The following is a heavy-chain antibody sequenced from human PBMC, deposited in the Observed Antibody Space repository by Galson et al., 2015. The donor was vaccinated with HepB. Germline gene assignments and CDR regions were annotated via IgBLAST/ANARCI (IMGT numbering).Heavy chain of an antibody. CDR3: VKDLVGATGVDY. J-gene: IGHJ4*02. V-gene: IGHV3-64D*06. CDR1: GFTFSSYA. Sequence: SLRLSCAASGFTFSSYAMHWVRQAPGKGLEYVSAISSNGGSTYYADSVKGRFTISRDNSKNTLCLQMSSLRAEDTAVYYCVKDLVGATGVDYWGQGTLVTVSS. D-gene: IGHD1-26*01. CDR2: ISSNGGST.